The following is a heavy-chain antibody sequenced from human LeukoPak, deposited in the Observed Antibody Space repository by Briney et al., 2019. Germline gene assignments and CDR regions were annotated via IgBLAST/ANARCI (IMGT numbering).Heavy chain of an antibody. Sequence: SETLSLTCTVSGGSISSYYWNWIRQPPGKGLEWIGYIYYSGSTNYNPSLKSRVTISVDTSKNQFSLNLTSVTAADTAVYYCGRNGAYSLDYWGQGTLVTVSS. CDR1: GGSISSYY. J-gene: IGHJ4*02. D-gene: IGHD6-13*01. V-gene: IGHV4-59*01. CDR2: IYYSGST. CDR3: GRNGAYSLDY.